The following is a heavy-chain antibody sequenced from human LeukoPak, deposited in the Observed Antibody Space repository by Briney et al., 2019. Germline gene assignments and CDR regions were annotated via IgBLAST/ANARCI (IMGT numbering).Heavy chain of an antibody. D-gene: IGHD4-17*01. V-gene: IGHV3-74*01. Sequence: GGSLRLSCAGSGFTFSSNWMHWVRQVPGKGLVWVSRINSDGSNTNYADSVKGRFTISRDNAKNTLYLQMNSLRAEDTAVYYCARDTGTRGSLRFDYWGQGTLVTVSS. CDR1: GFTFSSNW. CDR3: ARDTGTRGSLRFDY. J-gene: IGHJ4*02. CDR2: INSDGSNT.